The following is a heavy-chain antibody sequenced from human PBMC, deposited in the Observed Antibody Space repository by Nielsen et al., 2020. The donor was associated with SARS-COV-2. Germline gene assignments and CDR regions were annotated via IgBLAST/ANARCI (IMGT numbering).Heavy chain of an antibody. V-gene: IGHV5-10-1*01. CDR3: ARTIAAAGSIWFDP. CDR2: IDPSDSYT. Sequence: GESLKISCEGSGYTFTSYSISWVRQMPGKGLEWMGRIDPSDSYTTYSPSFQGHVTISGAKSISTVSLQWSSLKASDTAMYYCARTIAAAGSIWFDPWGQGTLVTVSS. CDR1: GYTFTSYS. J-gene: IGHJ5*02. D-gene: IGHD6-13*01.